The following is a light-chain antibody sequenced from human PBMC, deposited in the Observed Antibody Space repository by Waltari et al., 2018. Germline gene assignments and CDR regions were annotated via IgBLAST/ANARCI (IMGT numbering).Light chain of an antibody. CDR2: EVS. Sequence: QSALTQPASVSGSPGQSITISCTGTSSDVGGYNYVSWYQQHPGKRPKLMIYEVSHRPSGVSNRFPGSKSGNTASLTISGLQAEDEADYYCSSYTSSSTLGVFGGGTRLTVL. J-gene: IGLJ2*01. CDR1: SSDVGGYNY. CDR3: SSYTSSSTLGV. V-gene: IGLV2-14*01.